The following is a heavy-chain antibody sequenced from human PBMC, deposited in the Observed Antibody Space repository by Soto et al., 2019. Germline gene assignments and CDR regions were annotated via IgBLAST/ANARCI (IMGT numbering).Heavy chain of an antibody. CDR3: VRDRGSTGYDLPY. V-gene: IGHV3-48*02. CDR1: GFPFSSYA. Sequence: EVQLVESGGGLVQPGGSLRLSCAASGFPFSSYAMNWVRQAPGKGLEWVSYINSGSSTIYYADSAKGRFTISRDNAKNSLYLQMNSLRDEDTAVYFCVRDRGSTGYDLPYWGQGALVAVSS. J-gene: IGHJ4*02. CDR2: INSGSSTI. D-gene: IGHD5-12*01.